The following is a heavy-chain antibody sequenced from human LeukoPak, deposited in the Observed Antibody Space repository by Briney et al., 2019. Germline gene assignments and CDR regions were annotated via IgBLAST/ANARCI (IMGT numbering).Heavy chain of an antibody. CDR1: GFTFDDYA. J-gene: IGHJ4*02. V-gene: IGHV3-9*01. CDR3: AKDIGFRDGYLYYFDY. Sequence: GGSLRLSCAASGFTFDDYAMHWVRQAPGKGLEWVSGISWNSGSIGYADSVKGRFTIFRDNAKNSLYLQMNSLRAEDTALYFCAKDIGFRDGYLYYFDYWGQGTLVTVSS. CDR2: ISWNSGSI. D-gene: IGHD5-24*01.